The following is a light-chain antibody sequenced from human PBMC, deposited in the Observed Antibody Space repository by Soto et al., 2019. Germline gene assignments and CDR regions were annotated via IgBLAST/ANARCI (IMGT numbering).Light chain of an antibody. J-gene: IGLJ1*01. CDR2: DVI. CDR1: SSDVGGYNY. V-gene: IGLV2-11*01. CDR3: CSYAGSYSLYV. Sequence: QSELTQPRSVSGSPGQSVTISCTGTSSDVGGYNYVSWYQQHPGKVPKLMIYDVIHRPSGVPDRFSGSKSGNTASLTISGLQAEDEADYYCCSYAGSYSLYVFGTGTKVTVL.